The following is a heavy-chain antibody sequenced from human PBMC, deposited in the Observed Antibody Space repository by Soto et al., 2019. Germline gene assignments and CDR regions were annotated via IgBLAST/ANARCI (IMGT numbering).Heavy chain of an antibody. V-gene: IGHV1-58*02. J-gene: IGHJ4*02. D-gene: IGHD5-18*01. CDR2: IVVGSGNT. Sequence: SVKVSCKASGFTFTSSAMQWVRQARGQRLEWIGWIVVGSGNTNYAQKFQERVTITRDMSTSTAYMELSSLRSEDTAVYYCARDLMGSDTAMVNPSDYWGQGTLVTVSS. CDR1: GFTFTSSA. CDR3: ARDLMGSDTAMVNPSDY.